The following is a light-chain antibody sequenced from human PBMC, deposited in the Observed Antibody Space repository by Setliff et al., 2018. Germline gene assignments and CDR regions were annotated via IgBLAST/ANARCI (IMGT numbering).Light chain of an antibody. J-gene: IGLJ1*01. CDR1: SSDVGGYNY. V-gene: IGLV2-14*01. CDR3: SSYTSSSTYV. CDR2: DVN. Sequence: QSVLTQPASVSGSPGQSITISCTGTSSDVGGYNYVSWYQQHPGKAPKLMIYDVNKRPSGVPNRFSGSKSGNTASLTISGLQAEDEADYYCSSYTSSSTYVFGTGTKVTVL.